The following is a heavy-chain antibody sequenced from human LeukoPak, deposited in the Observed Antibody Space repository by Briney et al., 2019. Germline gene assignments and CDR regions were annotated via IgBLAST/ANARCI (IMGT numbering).Heavy chain of an antibody. CDR2: IKLDGSEK. Sequence: GSLRLSCVASGFTFGKYWMSWVRQAPGKGLEWVANIKLDGSEKNYVDSVKGRFTISRDNTKNSLYLQMNSLRAEDTAVFYCARDQYDTWSRRGDFDSWGQGTLVIVSS. CDR3: ARDQYDTWSRRGDFDS. CDR1: GFTFGKYW. D-gene: IGHD3-3*01. J-gene: IGHJ4*02. V-gene: IGHV3-7*03.